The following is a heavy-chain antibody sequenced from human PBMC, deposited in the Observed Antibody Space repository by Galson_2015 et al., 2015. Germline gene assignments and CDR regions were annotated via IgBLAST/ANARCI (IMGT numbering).Heavy chain of an antibody. CDR2: INHRGST. V-gene: IGHV4-34*01. CDR1: Y. Sequence: YWSWIRQPPGKGLEWIGEINHRGSTNYNPSLKSRVTISVDTSKNQFSLKLSSVTAADTAVYYCARSGRCSGGSCYLKWFDPWGQGTLVTVSS. J-gene: IGHJ5*02. D-gene: IGHD2-15*01. CDR3: ARSGRCSGGSCYLKWFDP.